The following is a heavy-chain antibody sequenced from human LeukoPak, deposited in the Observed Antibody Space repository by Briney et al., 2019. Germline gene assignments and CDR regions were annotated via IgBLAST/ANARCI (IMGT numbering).Heavy chain of an antibody. D-gene: IGHD3-3*01. CDR3: ASSITIFGVVTTDTFDY. J-gene: IGHJ4*02. CDR2: INAGNGNT. V-gene: IGHV1-3*01. CDR1: GYTFTSYA. Sequence: ASVKVSCKASGYTFTSYAMHWVRQAPGQRLEWMGWINAGNGNTKYSQKFQGRVTITRDTSASTAYMELSSLRSEDTAVYYCASSITIFGVVTTDTFDYWGQGTLVTVSS.